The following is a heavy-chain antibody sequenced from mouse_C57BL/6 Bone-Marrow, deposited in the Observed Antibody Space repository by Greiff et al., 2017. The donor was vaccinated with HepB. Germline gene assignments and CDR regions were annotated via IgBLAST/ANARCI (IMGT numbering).Heavy chain of an antibody. CDR1: GFNIKEHY. J-gene: IGHJ3*01. V-gene: IGHV14-2*01. CDR2: IDPEDGET. CDR3: ARNRIYYGNPFAY. D-gene: IGHD2-1*01. Sequence: VQLKQSVAELVRPGASVKLSCTASGFNIKEHYMHWVEQRSEQGLEWTGRIDPEDGETKYAPKFQGKATITADTSSNTAYLQLSSLTSEDTAVYYCARNRIYYGNPFAYWDQGTLVTVSA.